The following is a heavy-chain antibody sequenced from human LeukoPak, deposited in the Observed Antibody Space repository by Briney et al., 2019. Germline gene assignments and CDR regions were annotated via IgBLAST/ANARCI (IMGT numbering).Heavy chain of an antibody. J-gene: IGHJ6*03. CDR1: GGSISSYY. CDR3: ASSTTKAYYYYYMDV. CDR2: IYYSGST. Sequence: SETLSLSCTVSGGSISSYYWSWIRQPPGKGLEWIGYIYYSGSTNYNPSLKSRVTISVDTSKNQFSLKLSSVTAADTAVYYCASSTTKAYYYYYMDVWGKGTTVTVSS. V-gene: IGHV4-59*08. D-gene: IGHD4-11*01.